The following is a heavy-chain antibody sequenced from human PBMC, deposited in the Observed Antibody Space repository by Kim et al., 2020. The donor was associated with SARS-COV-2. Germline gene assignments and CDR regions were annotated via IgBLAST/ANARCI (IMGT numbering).Heavy chain of an antibody. CDR2: IYYSGST. CDR3: AGAWSVGAHFDY. D-gene: IGHD1-26*01. J-gene: IGHJ4*02. Sequence: SETLSLTCTVSGGSISSYYWSWIRQPPGKGLEWLGYIYYSGSTNYNPSLKSRVTISVDKSKNQFSLKLSSVTAADTAVYYCAGAWSVGAHFDYWGQGTLVTGS. V-gene: IGHV4-59*01. CDR1: GGSISSYY.